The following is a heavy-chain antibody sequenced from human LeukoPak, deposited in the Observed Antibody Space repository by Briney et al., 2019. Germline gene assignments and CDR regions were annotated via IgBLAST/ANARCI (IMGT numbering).Heavy chain of an antibody. Sequence: ASVKVSCKASGGTFSSYAISWVRQAPGQGLEWMGGIIPIFGTANYAQKFQGRVTITAEESTSTAYMELSSLRSEDTAVYYCARDTAMVHSFYYFNYWGQGTLVTVSS. D-gene: IGHD5-18*01. CDR1: GGTFSSYA. CDR2: IIPIFGTA. J-gene: IGHJ4*02. V-gene: IGHV1-69*13. CDR3: ARDTAMVHSFYYFNY.